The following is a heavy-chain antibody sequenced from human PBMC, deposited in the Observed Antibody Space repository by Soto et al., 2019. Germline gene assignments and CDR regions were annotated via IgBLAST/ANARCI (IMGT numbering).Heavy chain of an antibody. D-gene: IGHD3-22*01. CDR1: GGSISSSSYY. CDR3: AGLKYFHSSDYLVH. CDR2: IYYSGST. J-gene: IGHJ4*02. V-gene: IGHV4-39*01. Sequence: SETLSLTCTVSGGSISSSSYYWGWIRQPPGKGLEWIGSIYYSGSTYYNPSLQSRVTISVDTSKNQFSLKLSSVTAADTAVYYCAGLKYFHSSDYLVHWXQGTRVTVS.